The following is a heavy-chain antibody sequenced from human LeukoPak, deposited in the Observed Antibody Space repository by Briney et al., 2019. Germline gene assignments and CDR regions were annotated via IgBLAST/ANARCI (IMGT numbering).Heavy chain of an antibody. D-gene: IGHD4-17*01. CDR2: ISSSSSYT. CDR3: ARGGDYGDYLNY. CDR1: GFTFSDYY. V-gene: IGHV3-11*06. J-gene: IGHJ4*02. Sequence: PGGSLRLSCAASGFTFSDYYMSWIRQAPGKGLEWVSYISSSSSYTNYADSVKGRFTISRDNAKNSLYLQMNSLRDEDTSVYYCARGGDYGDYLNYWGQGTLVTVSS.